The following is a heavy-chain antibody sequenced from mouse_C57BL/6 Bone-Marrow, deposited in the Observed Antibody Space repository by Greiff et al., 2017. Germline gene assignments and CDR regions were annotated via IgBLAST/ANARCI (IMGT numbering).Heavy chain of an antibody. CDR1: GYTFTDYY. J-gene: IGHJ4*01. D-gene: IGHD3-3*01. Sequence: QVQLQQSGAELVKPGASVKLSCQASGYTFTDYYITWVQQRPGQGLEWIGKIGPGSGSTYYNEKFKGKATLTADKSSSTAYMQLSSLTSEDSAVSCCERGDDDMDYWGQGTSVTVSA. CDR3: ERGDDDMDY. V-gene: IGHV1-77*01. CDR2: IGPGSGST.